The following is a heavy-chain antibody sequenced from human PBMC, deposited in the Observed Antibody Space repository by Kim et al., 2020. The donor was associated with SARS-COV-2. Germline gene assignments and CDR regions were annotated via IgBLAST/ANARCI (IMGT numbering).Heavy chain of an antibody. CDR3: VKDRLISSWYVYDY. Sequence: GGSLRLSCSASGFTFSVYAMHWVRQAPGKGLEFVSAISTYGGSTYYADSVKGRFTVSRDNSKNTLYLQMSSLRTEDTAVYYCVKDRLISSWYVYDYWGQGNLVTVSS. V-gene: IGHV3-64D*06. D-gene: IGHD6-13*01. CDR2: ISTYGGST. CDR1: GFTFSVYA. J-gene: IGHJ4*02.